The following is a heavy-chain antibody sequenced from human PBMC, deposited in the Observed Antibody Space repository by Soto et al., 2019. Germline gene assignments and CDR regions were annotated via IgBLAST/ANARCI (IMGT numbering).Heavy chain of an antibody. Sequence: PSETLSLTCTVSGGSISSYYWSWIRQPPGKGLEWIGYIYYSGSTNYNPSLKSRVTISVDTSKNQFSLKLSSVTASDTAVYYCARQRQRDSSSWYLTNWFDPWGQGTLVTVSS. D-gene: IGHD6-13*01. CDR2: IYYSGST. CDR1: GGSISSYY. CDR3: ARQRQRDSSSWYLTNWFDP. V-gene: IGHV4-59*08. J-gene: IGHJ5*02.